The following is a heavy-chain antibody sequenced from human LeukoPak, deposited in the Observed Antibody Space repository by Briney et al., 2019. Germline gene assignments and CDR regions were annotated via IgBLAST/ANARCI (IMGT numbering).Heavy chain of an antibody. CDR2: IYYSGST. J-gene: IGHJ4*02. CDR1: GGSISSYY. V-gene: IGHV4-59*01. D-gene: IGHD1-26*01. CDR3: AREKVGATDY. Sequence: SETLSLTCTVSGGSISSYYWSWIRQPPGKRLEWIGYIYYSGSTNYNPSLKSRVTISVDTSKNQFSLKLSSVTAADTAVYYCAREKVGATDYWGQGTLVTVSS.